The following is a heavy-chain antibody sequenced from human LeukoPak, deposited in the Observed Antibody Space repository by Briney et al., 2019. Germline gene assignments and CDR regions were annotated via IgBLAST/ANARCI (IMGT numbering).Heavy chain of an antibody. J-gene: IGHJ4*02. CDR1: GGTFSSYA. CDR3: ARDLGYYDSSGYPRGAFDY. Sequence: GASVKVSCKASGGTFSSYAISWARQAPGQGLEWMGGIIPIFGTANYAQKFQGRVTITADESTSTAYMELSSLRSEDTAVYYCARDLGYYDSSGYPRGAFDYWGQGTLVTVSS. CDR2: IIPIFGTA. V-gene: IGHV1-69*13. D-gene: IGHD3-22*01.